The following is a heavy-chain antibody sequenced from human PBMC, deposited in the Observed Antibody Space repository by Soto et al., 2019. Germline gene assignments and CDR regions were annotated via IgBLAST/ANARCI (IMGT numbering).Heavy chain of an antibody. CDR2: IFSSGST. D-gene: IGHD5-12*01. Sequence: PSETLSLTCTVSGGSISTFYWRWVRQPAGKGLWWIGRIFSSGSTSFNPPLESRVAMSVDTSKNHFSLNLSSVTAADMAVYYCAREGSYSAYNFAHGIQLWSFDFWGQGALVTVSS. CDR1: GGSISTFY. CDR3: AREGSYSAYNFAHGIQLWSFDF. V-gene: IGHV4-4*07. J-gene: IGHJ4*02.